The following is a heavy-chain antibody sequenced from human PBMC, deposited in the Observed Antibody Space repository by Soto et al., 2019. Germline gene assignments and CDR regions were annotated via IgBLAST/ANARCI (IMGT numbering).Heavy chain of an antibody. CDR1: GGSVSSGSYY. Sequence: PSEILSLTCTVSGGSVSSGSYYWSWIRQPPGKGLEWIGYIYYSGSTNYNPSLKSRVTISVDTSKNQFSLKLSSVTAADTAVYYCARSSLGIVVVTANPRWFDPWGQGTLVTVSS. V-gene: IGHV4-61*01. CDR2: IYYSGST. D-gene: IGHD2-21*02. CDR3: ARSSLGIVVVTANPRWFDP. J-gene: IGHJ5*02.